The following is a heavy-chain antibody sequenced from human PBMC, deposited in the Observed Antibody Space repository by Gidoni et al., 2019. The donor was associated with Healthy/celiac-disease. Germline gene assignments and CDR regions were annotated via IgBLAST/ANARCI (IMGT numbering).Heavy chain of an antibody. CDR2: IIPSFGTA. J-gene: IGHJ4*02. CDR3: ARIIAVAGFYFDY. D-gene: IGHD6-19*01. Sequence: QVQLVQSGAEVKKPGASVKVSCKASGGTFSSYAISWVRQAPGQGLEWMGGIIPSFGTANYAQKFQVRVTITADESTSTAYMELSSLRSEDTAVYYCARIIAVAGFYFDYWGQGTLVTVSS. V-gene: IGHV1-69*01. CDR1: GGTFSSYA.